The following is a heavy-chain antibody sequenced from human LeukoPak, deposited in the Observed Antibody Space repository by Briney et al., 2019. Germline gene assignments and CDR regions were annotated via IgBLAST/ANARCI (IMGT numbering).Heavy chain of an antibody. CDR1: GGSISSYY. D-gene: IGHD3-10*01. CDR3: ARHEDRMWFGESLFDY. CDR2: IYYSGST. Sequence: SETLSLTCTVSGGSISSYYWSWIRQPPGKGLEWIGYIYYSGSTNYNPSLKSRVTISVDTSKNQFSLKLSSATAADTAVYYCARHEDRMWFGESLFDYWGQGTLVTVSS. J-gene: IGHJ4*02. V-gene: IGHV4-59*08.